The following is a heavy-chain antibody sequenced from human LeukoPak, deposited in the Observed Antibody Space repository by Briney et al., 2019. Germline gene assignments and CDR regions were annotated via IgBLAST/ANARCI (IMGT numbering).Heavy chain of an antibody. J-gene: IGHJ4*02. CDR1: GYTFTTYW. Sequence: PGESLKISCKGSGYTFTTYWIGWVRQMPGKGLEWMGIIYPGDSDPRYSPSFQGQVTISADKSISTAYLQWSSLKASDSAMYYCVRHGLGSSWFGFDYWGQGTLVTVSS. D-gene: IGHD6-13*01. V-gene: IGHV5-51*01. CDR3: VRHGLGSSWFGFDY. CDR2: IYPGDSDP.